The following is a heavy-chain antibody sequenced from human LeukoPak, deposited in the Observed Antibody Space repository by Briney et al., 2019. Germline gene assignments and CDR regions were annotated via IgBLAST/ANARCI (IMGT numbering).Heavy chain of an antibody. J-gene: IGHJ6*03. CDR2: ISWDGGST. CDR3: VRDGSPRTHYYYYYYMDV. D-gene: IGHD1-14*01. V-gene: IGHV3-43D*03. CDR1: GFTFDDYA. Sequence: GGSLRLSCAASGFTFDDYAMHWVRQAPGKGLEWVSLISWDGGSTYYADSVKGRFTISRDNAKNSLYLQMNSLRAEDTAVYYCVRDGSPRTHYYYYYYMDVWGKGTTVTVSS.